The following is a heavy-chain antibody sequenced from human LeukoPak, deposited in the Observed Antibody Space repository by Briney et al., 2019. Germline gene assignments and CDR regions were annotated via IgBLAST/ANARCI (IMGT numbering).Heavy chain of an antibody. CDR2: IAQDGSEK. CDR3: ARDLAAGGTWAFDI. V-gene: IGHV3-7*05. J-gene: IGHJ3*02. Sequence: GGSLRLSCVASGFTFSNYWMSWVRQAPGRGLEWVANIAQDGSEKNYVDSVKGRFTISRDNARNSLYLLMNSLRAEDTAVYYCARDLAAGGTWAFDIWGQGTMVTVSS. D-gene: IGHD6-13*01. CDR1: GFTFSNYW.